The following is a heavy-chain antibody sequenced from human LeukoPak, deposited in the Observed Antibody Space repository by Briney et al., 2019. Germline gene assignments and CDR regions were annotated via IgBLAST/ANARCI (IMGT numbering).Heavy chain of an antibody. J-gene: IGHJ4*02. Sequence: PGGSLRLSCAASGFTFHTYAMTWVRRAPGKGLEWVSAISGSGGSTYYADSVKGRFTISRDNSKNTLYLQMNSLRAEDTAVYYCATEMAVPYWGQGTLVTVSS. D-gene: IGHD6-19*01. CDR3: ATEMAVPY. CDR2: ISGSGGST. CDR1: GFTFHTYA. V-gene: IGHV3-23*01.